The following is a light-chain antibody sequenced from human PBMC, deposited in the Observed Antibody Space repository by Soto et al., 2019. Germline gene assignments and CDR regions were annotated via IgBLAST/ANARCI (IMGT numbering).Light chain of an antibody. CDR1: QSVSSSY. CDR3: QQYSTYTPRT. J-gene: IGKJ1*01. CDR2: GAS. V-gene: IGKV3-20*01. Sequence: EIVLTQSPGTLSLSPGDRATLSCRAIQSVSSSYLAWYQQKPGQAPRLLIYGASTRATGIPARFSGSGSGTEFTLTISSLQPDDFATYYCQQYSTYTPRTFGQGTKVDIK.